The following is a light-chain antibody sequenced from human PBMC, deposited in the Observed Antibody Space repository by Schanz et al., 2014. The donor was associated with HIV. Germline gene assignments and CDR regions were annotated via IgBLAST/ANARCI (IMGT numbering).Light chain of an antibody. Sequence: QSVLTQPPSVSGAPGQRVTISCTGSSSNIGAGYEVHWYKQLPGTAPKLLIYANHERPSEIPDRFSASRTGTSATLAIIGLQSGDEAEYYCATWDATVSAVLFGGGTKLTVL. CDR3: ATWDATVSAVL. V-gene: IGLV1-51*01. CDR2: ANH. CDR1: SSNIGAGY. J-gene: IGLJ2*01.